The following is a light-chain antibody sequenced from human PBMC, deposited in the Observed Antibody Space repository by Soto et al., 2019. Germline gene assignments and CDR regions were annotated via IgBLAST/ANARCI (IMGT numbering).Light chain of an antibody. V-gene: IGKV3-20*01. CDR2: GAS. CDR1: QSVSSSS. CDR3: HQYGSSSYT. Sequence: EIVLTQSPGTLSLSPGERATLSCRASQSVSSSSLAWYQKKPGQAPRLLIYGASSRATGIPDRFSASGSGTEFTLTISGLEPEDFAVYYCHQYGSSSYTFGQGTKLEIK. J-gene: IGKJ2*01.